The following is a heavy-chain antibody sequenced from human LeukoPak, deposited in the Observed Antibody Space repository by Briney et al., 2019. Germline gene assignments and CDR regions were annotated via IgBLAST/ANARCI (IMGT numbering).Heavy chain of an antibody. V-gene: IGHV3-30*04. CDR1: GFTFSSYA. J-gene: IGHJ4*02. CDR3: ARDGYCSGGSCSTYADY. Sequence: GGSLRLSCAASGFTFSSYAMHWVRQAPGKGLEWVAVISYDGSNKYYADSVKGRFTISRDNSKNTLYLQMNSLRAEDTAVYYCARDGYCSGGSCSTYADYWGQGTLVTVSS. CDR2: ISYDGSNK. D-gene: IGHD2-15*01.